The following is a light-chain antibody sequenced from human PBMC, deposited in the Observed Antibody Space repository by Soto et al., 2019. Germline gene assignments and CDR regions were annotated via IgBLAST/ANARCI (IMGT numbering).Light chain of an antibody. V-gene: IGKV2-28*01. CDR2: LGS. CDR1: QSLLHSNGYNY. CDR3: IQALQTLFT. Sequence: DIVMTQSPLSLPVTPGEPASISCRSSQSLLHSNGYNYLDWYLQKPGQSPQLLIYLGSHRASGVPDRFSGSGSGTDFTLKISRVEAEDVGVYYCIQALQTLFTFGPGTKVDIK. J-gene: IGKJ3*01.